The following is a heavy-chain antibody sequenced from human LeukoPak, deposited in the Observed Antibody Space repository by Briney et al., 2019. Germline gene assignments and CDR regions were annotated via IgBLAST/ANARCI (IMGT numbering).Heavy chain of an antibody. D-gene: IGHD3-22*01. CDR2: ISGSGGST. CDR3: AKMYYYDSSGYNMGY. V-gene: IGHV3-23*01. Sequence: GGSLRLSCAASGFTVSSYAMSWVRQAPGKGLEWVSAISGSGGSTYYADSVKGRFTISRDNSKNTLYLQMNSLRAEDTAVYYCAKMYYYDSSGYNMGYWGQGTLVTVSS. J-gene: IGHJ4*02. CDR1: GFTVSSYA.